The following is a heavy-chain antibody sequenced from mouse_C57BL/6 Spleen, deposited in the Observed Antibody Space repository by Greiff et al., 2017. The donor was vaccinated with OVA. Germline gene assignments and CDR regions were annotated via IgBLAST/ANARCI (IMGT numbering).Heavy chain of an antibody. V-gene: IGHV5-9*01. Sequence: VQLKESGGGLVKPGGSLKLSCAASGFTFSSYTMSWVRQTPEKRLEWVATISGGGGNTYYPDSVKGRFTISRDNAKNTLYLQMSSLRSEDTALYYCARVGGPYYAMDYWGQGTSVTVSS. CDR1: GFTFSSYT. CDR3: ARVGGPYYAMDY. J-gene: IGHJ4*01. CDR2: ISGGGGNT.